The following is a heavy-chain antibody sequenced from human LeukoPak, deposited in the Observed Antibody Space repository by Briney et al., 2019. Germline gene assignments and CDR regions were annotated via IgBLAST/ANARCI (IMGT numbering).Heavy chain of an antibody. CDR3: ARGPMGNYYYYHGMDV. CDR2: ISSSSTI. J-gene: IGHJ6*02. CDR1: GFTFSSYW. Sequence: PGGSLRLSCAASGFTFSSYWMSWVRQAPGKGLEWVSYISSSSTIYYADSVKGRFTISRDNAKNSLYLQMNSLRVEDTAVYYCARGPMGNYYYYHGMDVWGQGTTVTVSS. V-gene: IGHV3-48*01. D-gene: IGHD3-10*01.